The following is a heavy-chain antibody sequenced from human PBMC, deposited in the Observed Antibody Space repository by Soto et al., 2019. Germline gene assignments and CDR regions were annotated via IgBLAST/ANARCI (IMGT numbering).Heavy chain of an antibody. CDR3: AAASQCSSTSPYTAGAHDL. V-gene: IGHV1-69*13. J-gene: IGHJ3*01. CDR1: GGTFSSYA. Sequence: GASVKVSCKASGGTFSSYAISWVRQAPGQGVEWMGGIIPIFGTANYAQKFQGRVGITADESTSTAYMELSNLRSDDTAVSSCAAASQCSSTSPYTAGAHDLWGQGTMVTVSS. D-gene: IGHD2-2*02. CDR2: IIPIFGTA.